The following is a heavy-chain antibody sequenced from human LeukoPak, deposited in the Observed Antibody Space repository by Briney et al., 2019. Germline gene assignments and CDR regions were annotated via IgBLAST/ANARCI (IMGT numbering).Heavy chain of an antibody. D-gene: IGHD6-13*01. CDR3: ARDPTVAAAGRSNDH. CDR2: INPNSGGT. V-gene: IGHV1-2*06. CDR1: GYTFTGYY. Sequence: ASVKVSXKASGYTFTGYYMHWVRQAPGQGLEWMGRINPNSGGTNYAQKFQGKVTMTRDTSISTAYMELSRLRSDDTAVYYCARDPTVAAAGRSNDHWGQGTLVTVSS. J-gene: IGHJ4*02.